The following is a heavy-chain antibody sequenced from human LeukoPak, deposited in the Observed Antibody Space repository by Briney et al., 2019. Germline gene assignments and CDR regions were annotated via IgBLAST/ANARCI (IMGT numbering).Heavy chain of an antibody. CDR1: GFTFSSYS. CDR3: VRARFGESFFDF. J-gene: IGHJ4*02. Sequence: GGSLRLSCAASGFTFSSYSMNWVRQAPGKGLEWVSYISSSSSTIYYADSVKGRFTISRDNAKNSLYLQMNGLSAEDTAIYYCVRARFGESFFDFWGQGTLVAVSS. CDR2: ISSSSSTI. D-gene: IGHD3-10*01. V-gene: IGHV3-48*04.